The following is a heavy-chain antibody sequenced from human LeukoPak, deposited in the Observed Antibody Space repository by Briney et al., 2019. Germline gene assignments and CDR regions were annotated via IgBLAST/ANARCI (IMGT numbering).Heavy chain of an antibody. CDR1: GFTFSNYG. V-gene: IGHV3-33*06. Sequence: PGGSLRLSCAASGFTFSNYGMQRVRQAPGKGLEWVAVIWYDGSNKYYADSVKGRFTISRDNSKNTLYLQMNSLRAEDTALYYCAKGHYGSGSHPRLYFDYWGQGTLVTVSS. J-gene: IGHJ4*02. CDR3: AKGHYGSGSHPRLYFDY. D-gene: IGHD3-10*01. CDR2: IWYDGSNK.